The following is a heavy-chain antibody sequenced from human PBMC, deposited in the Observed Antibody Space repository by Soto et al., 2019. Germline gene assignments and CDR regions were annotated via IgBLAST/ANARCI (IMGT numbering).Heavy chain of an antibody. CDR3: ATGAAGVAAYVI. V-gene: IGHV1-18*01. J-gene: IGHJ4*02. D-gene: IGHD6-13*01. CDR1: GYTFTSFG. CDR2: INAYNGNT. Sequence: QVQLVQSGGEVKKPGASVKVSCNASGYTFTSFGVNWVRQAPGQGLEWMGWINAYNGNTNFAEKFQGRVTLTADTSTSTAYMEVRSLRSDDTALYYCATGAAGVAAYVIWGQGTLVTVSS.